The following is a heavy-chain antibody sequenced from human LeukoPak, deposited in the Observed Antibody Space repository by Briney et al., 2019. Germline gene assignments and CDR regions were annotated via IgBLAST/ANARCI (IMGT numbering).Heavy chain of an antibody. CDR3: ARDHFSEVYSSGRLVFDY. CDR1: GFTFSSYS. Sequence: PGGSLRLSCAASGFTFSSYSMNWVRQAPGKGLEWVSYISSSSSTIYYADSVKGRFTISRDNAKNSLYLQMNSLRVEDTAVYYCARDHFSEVYSSGRLVFDYWGQGTLVTVSS. V-gene: IGHV3-48*01. CDR2: ISSSSSTI. D-gene: IGHD6-19*01. J-gene: IGHJ4*02.